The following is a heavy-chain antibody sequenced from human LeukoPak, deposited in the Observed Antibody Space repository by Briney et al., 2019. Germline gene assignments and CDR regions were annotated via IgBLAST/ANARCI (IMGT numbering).Heavy chain of an antibody. Sequence: SETLSLTCAVSGGSFSGFYWSWIRQPPGKGLEWIGEVNYYENTNYNPSLSSRVTISVDTSKNQFSLKLSSVTAADTAVYFCARASRNTALANYYFDHWGQGTLVTVSS. J-gene: IGHJ4*02. V-gene: IGHV4-34*01. CDR1: GGSFSGFY. CDR2: VNYYENT. D-gene: IGHD5-18*01. CDR3: ARASRNTALANYYFDH.